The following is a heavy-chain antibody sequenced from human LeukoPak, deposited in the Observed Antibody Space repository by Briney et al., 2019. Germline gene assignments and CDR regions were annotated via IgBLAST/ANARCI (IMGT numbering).Heavy chain of an antibody. J-gene: IGHJ4*02. CDR3: ARPLDTYSSSSLNFDY. CDR2: ISSSSAYI. Sequence: GGSLRLSCAASGFTFSSYSMNWVRQAPGKGLEWVSSISSSSAYIYYADSVKGRFTISRDSAKNSLYLQMNSLRAEDTAVYYCARPLDTYSSSSLNFDYWGQGTLVTVSS. V-gene: IGHV3-21*01. CDR1: GFTFSSYS. D-gene: IGHD6-13*01.